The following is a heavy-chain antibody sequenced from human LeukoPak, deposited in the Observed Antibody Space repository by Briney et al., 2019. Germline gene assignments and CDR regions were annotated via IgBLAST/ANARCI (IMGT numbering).Heavy chain of an antibody. D-gene: IGHD3-16*01. V-gene: IGHV4-34*01. J-gene: IGHJ4*02. CDR2: INHSGST. Sequence: SETLSPTCAVYGGSFGGYYWSWIRQPPGKGLEWIGEINHSGSTTYNPSLKSRVTLSVDTSKNQFSLTLSSVTAADTAVYYCATSYIGGFGKPDYWGQGTLVTVSS. CDR1: GGSFGGYY. CDR3: ATSYIGGFGKPDY.